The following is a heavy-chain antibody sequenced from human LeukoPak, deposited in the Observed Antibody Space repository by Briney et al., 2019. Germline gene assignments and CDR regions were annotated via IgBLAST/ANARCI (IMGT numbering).Heavy chain of an antibody. D-gene: IGHD4-23*01. CDR1: GYTFNNYY. CDR3: ALPFWGYGGLDY. CDR2: ISAYNGNT. J-gene: IGHJ4*02. Sequence: ASVKVSCKASGYTFNNYYIHWVRQAPGQGLEWMGWISAYNGNTNYAQKLQGRVTMTTDTSTSTAYMELRSLRSDDTAVYYCALPFWGYGGLDYWGQGTLVTVSS. V-gene: IGHV1-18*04.